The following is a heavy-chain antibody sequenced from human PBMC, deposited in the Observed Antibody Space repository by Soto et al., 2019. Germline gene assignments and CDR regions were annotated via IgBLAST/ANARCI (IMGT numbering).Heavy chain of an antibody. V-gene: IGHV5-51*01. CDR1: GYSFTTYW. J-gene: IGHJ6*02. CDR3: ASLNDDSSGFGSYYYYGMDV. Sequence: GESLNISYKAYGYSFTTYWIVWVRQMTGKGLEWMGIIYPGDSDTRYSPSFQGQVTISADKSISTAYLQWSSLKDSDTAMYYCASLNDDSSGFGSYYYYGMDVWGQGTTVTVSS. CDR2: IYPGDSDT. D-gene: IGHD3-22*01.